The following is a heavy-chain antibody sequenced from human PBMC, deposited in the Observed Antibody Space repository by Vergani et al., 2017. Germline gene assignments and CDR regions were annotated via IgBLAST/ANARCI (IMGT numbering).Heavy chain of an antibody. CDR3: ARDFLTRVTTLDYYYMGV. Sequence: VQVVETGGGLVQPGRSLRLSCSAAGFPFSDYGVHWVRQAPGKGLEWVSVISYDGNKKNYADSVKGRFTISRDNSKNTLYLEMNALRAEDTAVYYCARDFLTRVTTLDYYYMGVWGKGTTVTVSS. D-gene: IGHD1-1*01. CDR1: GFPFSDYG. CDR2: ISYDGNKK. J-gene: IGHJ6*03. V-gene: IGHV3-30*03.